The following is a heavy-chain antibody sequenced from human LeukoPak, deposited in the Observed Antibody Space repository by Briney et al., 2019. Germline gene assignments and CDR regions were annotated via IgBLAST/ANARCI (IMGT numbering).Heavy chain of an antibody. CDR2: ISSSGGTT. D-gene: IGHD6-19*01. CDR3: VKTPSGWHLVDY. CDR1: GFTFSSHA. V-gene: IGHV3-64D*06. J-gene: IGHJ4*02. Sequence: SGGSLRLSCSASGFTFSSHAMHWVRQAPGKGLGYVSAISSSGGTTYYADSVKGRFTISRDNSKDTLYLQMSSLRTEDTAVYYCVKTPSGWHLVDYWGQGTLVTVSS.